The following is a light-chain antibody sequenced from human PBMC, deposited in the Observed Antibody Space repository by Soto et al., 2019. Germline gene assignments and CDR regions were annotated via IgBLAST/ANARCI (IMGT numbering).Light chain of an antibody. J-gene: IGLJ2*01. V-gene: IGLV2-14*01. CDR2: NVS. CDR1: SSDVGGYNY. Sequence: QSALTQPASVSGSPVQSITISCTGTSSDVGGYNYVSWYQQHPGKAPKLMIYNVSNRPSGVSNRFSGSKSGNTASLTISGLQAEDEAHYYCSSFTSNNTVLFGGGTKLTVL. CDR3: SSFTSNNTVL.